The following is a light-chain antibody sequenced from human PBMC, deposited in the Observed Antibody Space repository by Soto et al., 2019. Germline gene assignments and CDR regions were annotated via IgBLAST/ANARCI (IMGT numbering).Light chain of an antibody. CDR3: CTYAGSFHQ. Sequence: QSALTQPRSVSGSPGQAVTISCTGTNSDVGNYNFVSWYQHHPGKAPKLMIYDVTKRPSGVPARFSGSKSGNAASLTISGFQAEDEADYYCCTYAGSFHQFGGGTKLTVL. V-gene: IGLV2-11*01. CDR1: NSDVGNYNF. J-gene: IGLJ3*02. CDR2: DVT.